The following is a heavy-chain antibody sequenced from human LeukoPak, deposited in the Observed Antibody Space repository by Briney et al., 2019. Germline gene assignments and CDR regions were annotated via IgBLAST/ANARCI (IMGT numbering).Heavy chain of an antibody. CDR2: IYYSGST. CDR3: HIGPNPGVIAAAGPFDY. CDR1: GGSISSSSYY. D-gene: IGHD6-13*01. Sequence: PSETESLTCTVSGGSISSSSYYWSWIRQPPGKGLEWIGSIYYSGSTYYNPSLKSRVTISVDTSKNQFSLKLSSVTAADTAVYYCHIGPNPGVIAAAGPFDYWGQGTLVTVSS. V-gene: IGHV4-39*07. J-gene: IGHJ4*02.